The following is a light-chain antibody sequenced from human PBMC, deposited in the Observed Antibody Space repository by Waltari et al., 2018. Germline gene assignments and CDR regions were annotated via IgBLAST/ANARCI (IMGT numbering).Light chain of an antibody. CDR2: KDS. CDR1: ALPKQY. V-gene: IGLV3-25*03. Sequence: SYELTQPPSVSVSPGQTARITCSGDALPKQYAYWYQQKPGQAPVLVIYKDSDGPSGIPERFSGSSSGTTVTLTISGVQAEDEADYYCQSADSSGTYRVFGGGTKLTVL. CDR3: QSADSSGTYRV. J-gene: IGLJ3*02.